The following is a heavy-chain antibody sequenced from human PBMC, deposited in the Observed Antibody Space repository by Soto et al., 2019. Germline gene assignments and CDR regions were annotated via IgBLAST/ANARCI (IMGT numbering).Heavy chain of an antibody. CDR1: GGSLSTTSYY. V-gene: IGHV4-39*07. CDR2: VYYSGST. CDR3: ARVATMIVVVITTHAFDI. Sequence: SETLSLTCTVSGGSLSTTSYYWGWIRQPPGKGLEWIGSVYYSGSTYYNPSLKSRVTISVDASKNQFSLKLSSVTAADTAVYYCARVATMIVVVITTHAFDIWGQGTMVTVS. D-gene: IGHD3-22*01. J-gene: IGHJ3*02.